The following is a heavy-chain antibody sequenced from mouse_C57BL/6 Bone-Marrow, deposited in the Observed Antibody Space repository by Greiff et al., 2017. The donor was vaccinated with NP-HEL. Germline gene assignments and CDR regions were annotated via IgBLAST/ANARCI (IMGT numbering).Heavy chain of an antibody. CDR3: ARNYYGSSPFAY. J-gene: IGHJ3*01. D-gene: IGHD1-1*01. Sequence: DVKLVESGGGLVKPGGSLKLSCAASGFTFSDYGMHWVRQAPEKGLEWVAYISSGSSTIYYADTVKGRFTIARDNAKNTLFLQMTSLRSEDTAMYYCARNYYGSSPFAYWGQGTLVTVSA. CDR2: ISSGSSTI. CDR1: GFTFSDYG. V-gene: IGHV5-17*01.